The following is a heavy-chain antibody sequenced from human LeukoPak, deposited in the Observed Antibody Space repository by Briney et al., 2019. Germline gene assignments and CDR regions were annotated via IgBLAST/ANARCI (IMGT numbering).Heavy chain of an antibody. J-gene: IGHJ4*02. D-gene: IGHD2-15*01. CDR1: GFTFSDYD. CDR3: AKAPVTSCRGAFCYPFDY. CDR2: ISRSGAYT. Sequence: PGGSLRLSCAGSGFTFSDYDMNWVRQAPGKGLEWVSYISRSGAYTYYTDSVKGRFTVSRDNAKKSLFLQMDGLRAEDTAVYYCAKAPVTSCRGAFCYPFDYWGQGTLVTVSS. V-gene: IGHV3-48*03.